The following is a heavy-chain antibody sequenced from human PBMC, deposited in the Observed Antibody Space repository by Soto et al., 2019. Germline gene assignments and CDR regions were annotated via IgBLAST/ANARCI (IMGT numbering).Heavy chain of an antibody. J-gene: IGHJ4*02. CDR2: ISYDGSNK. V-gene: IGHV3-30*18. CDR3: AKNGNSSGWYRYFDY. CDR1: GFTFSSYG. D-gene: IGHD6-19*01. Sequence: GGSLRLSCAASGFTFSSYGMHWVRQAPGKGLEWVAVISYDGSNKYYADSVKGRFTISRDNSKNTLYLQMNSLRAEDTAVYYCAKNGNSSGWYRYFDYWGQGPLVTVSS.